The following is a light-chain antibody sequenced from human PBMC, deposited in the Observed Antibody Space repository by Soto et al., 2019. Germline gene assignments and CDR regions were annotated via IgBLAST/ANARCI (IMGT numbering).Light chain of an antibody. CDR2: DDS. CDR1: NIGVKS. V-gene: IGLV3-21*02. CDR3: HVWDSGSVQGI. Sequence: SYELSQPPSVSVAPGQTARITRGGNNIGVKSVHWYQQKPGQAPVLVVYDDSARPSGIPARFSGSNSGNTATLTVSRVEGGDEADYYCHVWDSGSVQGIFGGGTKLTVL. J-gene: IGLJ2*01.